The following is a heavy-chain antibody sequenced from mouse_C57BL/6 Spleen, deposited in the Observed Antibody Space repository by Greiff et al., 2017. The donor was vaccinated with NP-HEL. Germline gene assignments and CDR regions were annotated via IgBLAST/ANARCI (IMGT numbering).Heavy chain of an antibody. CDR2: SRNKANDYTT. Sequence: EVKLVESGGGLVQSGRSLRLSCATSGFTFSDFYMEWVRQAPGKGLEWIAASRNKANDYTTEYSASVKGRFIVSRDTSQSILYLQMNALRAEDTAIYYCARDAGGRVFAYWGQGTLVTVSA. CDR1: GFTFSDFY. D-gene: IGHD6-1*01. CDR3: ARDAGGRVFAY. J-gene: IGHJ3*01. V-gene: IGHV7-1*01.